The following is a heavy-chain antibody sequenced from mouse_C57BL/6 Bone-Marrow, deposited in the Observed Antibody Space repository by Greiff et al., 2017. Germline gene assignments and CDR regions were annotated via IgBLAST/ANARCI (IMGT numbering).Heavy chain of an antibody. Sequence: VQLQQSGAELVRPGASVTLSCKASGYTFTDYEMHWVKQTPVHGLEWIGAIDPETGGTAYNQKFKGKAILTADKSSSTAYMELRSLTSEDSAVYYCTRGGRVAYWGQGTLVTVSA. D-gene: IGHD3-3*01. CDR3: TRGGRVAY. CDR2: IDPETGGT. J-gene: IGHJ3*01. V-gene: IGHV1-15*01. CDR1: GYTFTDYE.